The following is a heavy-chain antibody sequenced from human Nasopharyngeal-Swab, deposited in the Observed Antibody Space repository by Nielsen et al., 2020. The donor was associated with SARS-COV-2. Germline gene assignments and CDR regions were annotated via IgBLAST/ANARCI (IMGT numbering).Heavy chain of an antibody. Sequence: GESLKISCAASGFTFSSYGMHWVRQAPGKGLEWVAVISYDGSNKYYADSVKGRFTISRDNSKNTLYLQMNSLRAEDTAVYYCAKAYDLPYYNWFDPWGQGTLVTVSS. D-gene: IGHD3-3*01. J-gene: IGHJ5*02. V-gene: IGHV3-30*18. CDR2: ISYDGSNK. CDR3: AKAYDLPYYNWFDP. CDR1: GFTFSSYG.